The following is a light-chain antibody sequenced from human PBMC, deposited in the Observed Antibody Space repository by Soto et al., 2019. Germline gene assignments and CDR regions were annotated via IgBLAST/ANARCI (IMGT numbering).Light chain of an antibody. CDR3: QQYYHWPRT. V-gene: IGKV3-15*01. CDR1: QSVASN. Sequence: ERLVTQSPATLSMSPGEIATLSCRASQSVASNLARYQQKPGQAPRLLIYAASSRATGIPARFSGSGSGTDFNLTITGLQSEDFAVYYCQQYYHWPRTFGQGTKVDI. J-gene: IGKJ1*01. CDR2: AAS.